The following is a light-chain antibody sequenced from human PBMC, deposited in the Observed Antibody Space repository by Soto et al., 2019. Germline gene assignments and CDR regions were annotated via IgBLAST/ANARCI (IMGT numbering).Light chain of an antibody. CDR2: GAS. Sequence: EIVLTQSPGTLSLSPGERATVSCRACQSVSDSYLAWYQQKPGQAPRLLIYGASSRATGIPDRFSGSGSGTDFTLTISRLEAEDFAVYYCQQYGSSPITFGPGTKVDIK. J-gene: IGKJ3*01. CDR3: QQYGSSPIT. V-gene: IGKV3-20*01. CDR1: QSVSDSY.